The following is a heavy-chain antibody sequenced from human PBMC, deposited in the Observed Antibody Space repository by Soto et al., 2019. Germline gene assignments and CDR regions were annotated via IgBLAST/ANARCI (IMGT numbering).Heavy chain of an antibody. CDR1: GGSISSSNW. J-gene: IGHJ2*01. CDR2: IYHSGST. D-gene: IGHD2-15*01. Sequence: QVQLQESGPGLVKPSGTLSLTCAVSGGSISSSNWWSWVRQPPGKGLEWIGEIYHSGSTNYNPSLKRQVTISVDKSKNQFSLKLSAVTAAHTAVYYCARVDVVVWYFDLWGRGTLVTVSS. V-gene: IGHV4-4*02. CDR3: ARVDVVVWYFDL.